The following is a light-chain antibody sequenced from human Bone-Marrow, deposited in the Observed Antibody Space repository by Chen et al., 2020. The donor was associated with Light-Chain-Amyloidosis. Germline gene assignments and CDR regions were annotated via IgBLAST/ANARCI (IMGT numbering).Light chain of an antibody. Sequence: QSPLTQPPSASGSPGQPVTISCPATSSDVGGYNYASWYQQHPGKAPKLMIYEVSKRPSGVPDRFSGSKSGNTASLTVSGLQAEDEADYYCSSYAGSNNKVVFGGGTKLTVL. J-gene: IGLJ2*01. V-gene: IGLV2-8*01. CDR2: EVS. CDR1: SSDVGGYNY. CDR3: SSYAGSNNKVV.